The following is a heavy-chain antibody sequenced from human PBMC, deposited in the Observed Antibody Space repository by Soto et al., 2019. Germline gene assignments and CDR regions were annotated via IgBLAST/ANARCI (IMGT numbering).Heavy chain of an antibody. CDR3: ARREIQGPIDY. CDR1: GYSISSSNW. CDR2: IYYSGTT. Sequence: QVQLQESGPGLVKPSDTLSLTCAVSGYSISSSNWWGWIRQPPGKGLEWIGYIYYSGTTYYNPSLKSRVTMSVDTSKNQYSMKLTSVTAVDTAVYYCARREIQGPIDYWGQGTLVTVSS. J-gene: IGHJ4*02. V-gene: IGHV4-28*01. D-gene: IGHD1-26*01.